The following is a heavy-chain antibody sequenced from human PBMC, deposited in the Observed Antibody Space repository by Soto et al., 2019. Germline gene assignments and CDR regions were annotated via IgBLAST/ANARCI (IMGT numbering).Heavy chain of an antibody. J-gene: IGHJ3*02. D-gene: IGHD4-17*01. CDR1: GYTLTELS. Sequence: ASVKVSCKVSGYTLTELSMHWVRQAPGKGLGWMGGFDPEDGETIYAQKFQGRVTMTEDTSTDTAYMELSSLRSDDTAVYYCARDLPIRRYGPDAFDIWGQGTMVTVSS. CDR3: ARDLPIRRYGPDAFDI. V-gene: IGHV1-24*01. CDR2: FDPEDGET.